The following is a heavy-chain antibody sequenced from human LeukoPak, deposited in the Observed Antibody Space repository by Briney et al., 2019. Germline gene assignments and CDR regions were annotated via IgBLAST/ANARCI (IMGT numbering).Heavy chain of an antibody. CDR3: AILSIDSGTWGRY. CDR2: ISGSGGST. CDR1: GFTFNNYG. V-gene: IGHV3-23*01. D-gene: IGHD6-13*01. J-gene: IGHJ4*02. Sequence: GGSLRLSCAASGFTFNNYGMSWVRQAPGNGLEWVSAISGSGGSTYYADSVKGRFTISRDNSKNTLYLQMNSLRAEDTAVYYCAILSIDSGTWGRYWGQGTLVTVSS.